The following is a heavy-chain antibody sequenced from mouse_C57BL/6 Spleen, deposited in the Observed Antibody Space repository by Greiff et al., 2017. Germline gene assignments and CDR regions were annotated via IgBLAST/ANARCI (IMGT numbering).Heavy chain of an antibody. Sequence: VQLQQSGAELVRPGASVTLSCKASGYTFTDYEMHWVKQTPVHGLEWIGAIDPETGGTAYNQKFKGKAILTADKSSSTAYMELRSLTSEDSAVYYCTREGIITTAYYAMDYWGQGTSVTVSS. D-gene: IGHD1-1*01. CDR3: TREGIITTAYYAMDY. CDR2: IDPETGGT. CDR1: GYTFTDYE. V-gene: IGHV1-15*01. J-gene: IGHJ4*01.